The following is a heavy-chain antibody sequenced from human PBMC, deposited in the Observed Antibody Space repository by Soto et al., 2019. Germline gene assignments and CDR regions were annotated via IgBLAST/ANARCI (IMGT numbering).Heavy chain of an antibody. D-gene: IGHD3-3*01. CDR2: IYHSGSA. V-gene: IGHV4-4*02. Sequence: SETLSLTCAVSGGSISSSNWWSWVRQPPGKGLEWIGEIYHSGSANYNPSLKSRVTISVDKSKNQFSLKLSSVTAADTAVYYCARALNDFWSALYWFEPWGQGTLVTVSS. CDR1: GGSISSSNW. CDR3: ARALNDFWSALYWFEP. J-gene: IGHJ5*02.